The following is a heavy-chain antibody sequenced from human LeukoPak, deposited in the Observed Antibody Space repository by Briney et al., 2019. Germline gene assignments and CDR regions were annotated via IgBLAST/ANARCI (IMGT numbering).Heavy chain of an antibody. CDR1: GDSINSSY. V-gene: IGHV4-59*01. D-gene: IGHD5-24*01. J-gene: IGHJ3*02. CDR3: ARGRWLPNAFDI. CDR2: IYYSGRT. Sequence: PSETLSLTCTVSGDSINSSYWNWIRQPPGKGLEWIGYIYYSGRTDYNPSLKSRVTISVDTSKHQFSMELKSVTAADTAVYFCARGRWLPNAFDIWGQGTMVTVFS.